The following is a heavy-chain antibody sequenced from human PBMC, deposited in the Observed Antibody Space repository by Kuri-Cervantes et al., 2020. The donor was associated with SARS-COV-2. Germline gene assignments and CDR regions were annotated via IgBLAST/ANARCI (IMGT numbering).Heavy chain of an antibody. V-gene: IGHV3-7*03. J-gene: IGHJ4*02. CDR3: ARLTRYSSSWYFSY. Sequence: GESLKISCAASGFTFSSYWMSWVRQAPGKGLEWVANIKQDGSEKYYVDSVKGRFTISRDNAKNSLYLQMNSLRAEDTAVYYCARLTRYSSSWYFSYWGQGTLVTVSS. CDR2: IKQDGSEK. CDR1: GFTFSSYW. D-gene: IGHD6-13*01.